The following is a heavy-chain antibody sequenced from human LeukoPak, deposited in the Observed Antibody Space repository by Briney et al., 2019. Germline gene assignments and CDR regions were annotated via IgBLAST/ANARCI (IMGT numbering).Heavy chain of an antibody. D-gene: IGHD3-3*01. Sequence: SETLSLTCTVSGGSISSYYWSWIRQPAGKGLEWIGRIYTSGSTNYNPSLKSRVTMSVDTSKNQFSLKLSSVTAADTAVYYCARGAQLRFLEWLPNELVGALDIWGQGTMVTVSS. CDR2: IYTSGST. CDR1: GGSISSYY. J-gene: IGHJ3*02. V-gene: IGHV4-4*07. CDR3: ARGAQLRFLEWLPNELVGALDI.